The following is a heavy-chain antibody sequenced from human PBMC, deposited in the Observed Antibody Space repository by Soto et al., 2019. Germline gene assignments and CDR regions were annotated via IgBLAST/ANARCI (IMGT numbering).Heavy chain of an antibody. CDR2: ISAYNGNT. D-gene: IGHD3-3*01. J-gene: IGHJ6*02. Sequence: ASVKVSCKASGYTVTGYDIHWVRQATGQGLEWMGWISAYNGNTNYAQKLQGRVTMTTDTSTSTAYMELRSLRSDDTAVYYCARSSRGHDFWSGYAPHLHYYYGMDVWGQ. CDR3: ARSSRGHDFWSGYAPHLHYYYGMDV. V-gene: IGHV1-18*01. CDR1: GYTVTGYD.